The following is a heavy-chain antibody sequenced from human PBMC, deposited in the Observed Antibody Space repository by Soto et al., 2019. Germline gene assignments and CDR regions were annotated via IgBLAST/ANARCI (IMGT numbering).Heavy chain of an antibody. CDR2: INGRGNYI. Sequence: EVQLVESGGGLVKPGESLRLSCAASGFTFSTYNMNWVRQAPGKGLEWVSAINGRGNYIYYADSVEGRFTISRDNAKKSLYLQMNSLSDEDTAVYYCVREDGIVGATSAFDYWGQGTLVTVSS. CDR1: GFTFSTYN. CDR3: VREDGIVGATSAFDY. V-gene: IGHV3-21*01. D-gene: IGHD1-26*01. J-gene: IGHJ4*02.